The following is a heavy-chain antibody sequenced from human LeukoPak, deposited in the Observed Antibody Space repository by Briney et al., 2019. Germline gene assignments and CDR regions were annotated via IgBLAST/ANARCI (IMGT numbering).Heavy chain of an antibody. J-gene: IGHJ5*02. Sequence: SETLSLTCAVSGGSFSGYYWSWIRQPPGKGLEWIGEINHSGSTYYNPSLKSRVTISVDTSKNQFSLKLSSVTAADTAVYYCARVADRFDPWGQGTLVTVSS. CDR1: GGSFSGYY. D-gene: IGHD2-15*01. CDR3: ARVADRFDP. V-gene: IGHV4-34*09. CDR2: INHSGST.